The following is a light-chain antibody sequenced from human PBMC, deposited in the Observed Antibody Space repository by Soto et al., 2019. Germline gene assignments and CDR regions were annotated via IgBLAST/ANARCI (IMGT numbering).Light chain of an antibody. Sequence: EIVMTQSPATLSVSPGERATLFCRASQSVSSNLAWYQQKPGQAPRLLIYGASTRATGIPARFSGSGSGTEFTLTLSSLQSEDFAVYYCQQYNNWPPYTFGQGTKLELK. CDR2: GAS. V-gene: IGKV3-15*01. CDR3: QQYNNWPPYT. CDR1: QSVSSN. J-gene: IGKJ2*01.